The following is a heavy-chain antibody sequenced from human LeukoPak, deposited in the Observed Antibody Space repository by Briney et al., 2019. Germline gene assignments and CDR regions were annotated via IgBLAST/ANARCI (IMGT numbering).Heavy chain of an antibody. CDR1: GYKFTNYW. J-gene: IGHJ4*02. D-gene: IGHD3-22*01. CDR3: ARQFYSDRSGFFEGAY. V-gene: IGHV5-51*01. CDR2: VYPGDSDA. Sequence: GESLKISRKGSGYKFTNYWIGWVRQLPGKGLEWMGSVYPGDSDARYSPSFQGQVAVSADRSISTAYLQWSSLKASDTAMYYCARQFYSDRSGFFEGAYWGQGSLVTVSS.